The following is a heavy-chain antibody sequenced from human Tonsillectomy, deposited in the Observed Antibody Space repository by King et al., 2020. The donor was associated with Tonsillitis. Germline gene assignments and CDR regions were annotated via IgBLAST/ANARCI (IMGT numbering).Heavy chain of an antibody. CDR1: GFTFSSYG. Sequence: VQLVESGGGVVQPGRSLRLSCAASGFTFSSYGMHWVRQAPGKGLEWVTVISYDGSHKYYADSLKGRFTISRDNSKNTLYLQMNSLRAEDTAVYYCAKDRYDFWTGFYPFFDYWGQGTLVTVSS. CDR3: AKDRYDFWTGFYPFFDY. V-gene: IGHV3-30*18. D-gene: IGHD3-3*01. CDR2: ISYDGSHK. J-gene: IGHJ4*02.